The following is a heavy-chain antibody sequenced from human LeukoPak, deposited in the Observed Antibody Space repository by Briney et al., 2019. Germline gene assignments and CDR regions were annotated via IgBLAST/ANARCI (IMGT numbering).Heavy chain of an antibody. CDR1: GFTFSDYY. CDR3: ARDGGMYSSRVPKVAHHNWFDP. D-gene: IGHD6-13*01. V-gene: IGHV3-11*01. Sequence: GGSLRLSCAASGFTFSDYYMSWIRQAPGKGLEWVSYISSSGSTIYYADSVEGRFTISRDNAKNSLYLQMNSLRAEDTAVYYCARDGGMYSSRVPKVAHHNWFDPWGQGTLVTVSS. CDR2: ISSSGSTI. J-gene: IGHJ5*02.